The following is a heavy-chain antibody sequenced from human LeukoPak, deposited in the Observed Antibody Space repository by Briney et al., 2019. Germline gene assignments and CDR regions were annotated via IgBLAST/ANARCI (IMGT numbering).Heavy chain of an antibody. Sequence: PSETLSLTCTVSGYSVSSGYYWGWIRQSPGKGLEWIGSIYHSGSTYYNPSLKSRVTISVDTSKNQFSLKLSSVTAADTAVYYCASETYYYDSSGYSFDYWGQGTLVTVSS. D-gene: IGHD3-22*01. J-gene: IGHJ4*02. CDR1: GYSVSSGYY. CDR2: IYHSGST. CDR3: ASETYYYDSSGYSFDY. V-gene: IGHV4-38-2*02.